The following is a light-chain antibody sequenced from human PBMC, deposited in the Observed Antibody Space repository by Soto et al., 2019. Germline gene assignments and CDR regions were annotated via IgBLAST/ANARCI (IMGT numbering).Light chain of an antibody. Sequence: EIVMTQSPATLSVSPGERATLSCRASRSVASNLAWYQQKPGQSPRLLIYSVSARATGVPARFSGSGSGTEFTLTISSLQSEDFALYYCQQYEDWTAPTFGGGTKVEIK. CDR3: QQYEDWTAPT. J-gene: IGKJ4*01. V-gene: IGKV3-15*01. CDR1: RSVASN. CDR2: SVS.